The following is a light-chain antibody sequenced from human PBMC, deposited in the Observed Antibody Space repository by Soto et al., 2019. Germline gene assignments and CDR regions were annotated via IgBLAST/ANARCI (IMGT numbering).Light chain of an antibody. V-gene: IGKV3-20*01. CDR2: GAS. CDR1: QSVSSSY. J-gene: IGKJ5*01. CDR3: LQYGSSPL. Sequence: EIVFTQSPGTLSLSPGERATLSCRASQSVSSSYLAWYQQKPGQAPRLLIYGASGRATGIPDRFSGSGSGTDFTLTISRLEPEDFAVYYCLQYGSSPLFGQGTRLEIK.